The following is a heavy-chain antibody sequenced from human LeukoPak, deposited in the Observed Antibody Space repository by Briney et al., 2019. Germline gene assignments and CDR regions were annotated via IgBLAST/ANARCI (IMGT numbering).Heavy chain of an antibody. CDR3: ARVSWIQQSPDYHGMDV. CDR2: IYTSGST. V-gene: IGHV4-4*07. Sequence: SETLSLTCTVSGGSISIYYWSWIRQPAGKGLEWIGRIYTSGSTNYNPSLKSRVTMSVDTSKNQFSLKLSFVTAADTAVYYCARVSWIQQSPDYHGMDVWGQGTTVTVSS. D-gene: IGHD5-18*01. CDR1: GGSISIYY. J-gene: IGHJ6*02.